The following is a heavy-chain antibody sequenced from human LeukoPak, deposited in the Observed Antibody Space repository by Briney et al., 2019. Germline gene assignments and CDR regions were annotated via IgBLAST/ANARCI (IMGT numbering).Heavy chain of an antibody. CDR2: IYYSGST. Sequence: SETLSLTCTVSGGSISSYYWSWIRQPPGKGLEWIGYIYYSGSTNYNPSLKSRVTISVDTSKNQFSLKLSSVTAADTAVYYCARHWYYYGSGTDYWGQGTLVTVSS. CDR3: ARHWYYYGSGTDY. D-gene: IGHD3-10*01. J-gene: IGHJ4*02. V-gene: IGHV4-59*08. CDR1: GGSISSYY.